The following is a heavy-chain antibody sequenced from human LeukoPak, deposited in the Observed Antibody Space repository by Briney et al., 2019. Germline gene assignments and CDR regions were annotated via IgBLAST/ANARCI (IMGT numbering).Heavy chain of an antibody. CDR2: IKQDGSKK. V-gene: IGHV3-7*04. J-gene: IGHJ4*02. Sequence: GGSLRLSCVASGFPFSSYWMTWVRQAPGKGLEWVANIKQDGSKKSYVDSVKGRFTISRDNAKNSLYLQMNSLRAEDTAIYYFTRGGYIAEGIDYRGQGTWSPSPQ. D-gene: IGHD5-24*01. CDR3: TRGGYIAEGIDY. CDR1: GFPFSSYW.